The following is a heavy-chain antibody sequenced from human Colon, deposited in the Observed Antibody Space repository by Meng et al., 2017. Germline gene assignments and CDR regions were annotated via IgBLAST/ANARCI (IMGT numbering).Heavy chain of an antibody. J-gene: IGHJ4*02. CDR1: GDSIRSSNW. CDR3: ARVIHASGNMAHLDY. CDR2: IYHSGST. D-gene: IGHD3-10*01. V-gene: IGHV4-4*02. Sequence: VRLQGSGPGLVKPSGTLSLTCAVSGDSIRSSNWWSWVRQPPGRGLEWIGEIYHSGSTNYNPSLKNRVSMTVDKSNNEFSLTLSSVTAADTAFYYCARVIHASGNMAHLDYWGQGTLVTVSS.